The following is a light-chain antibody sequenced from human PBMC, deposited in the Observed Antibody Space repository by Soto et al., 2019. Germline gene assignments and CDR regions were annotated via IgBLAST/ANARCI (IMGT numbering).Light chain of an antibody. V-gene: IGKV3-20*01. CDR2: GAS. J-gene: IGKJ1*01. CDR1: QSVTNY. Sequence: EIVLTQSPGTLSLSPGERATLSCRASQSVTNYLVWHQQRPGQAPRLLIYGASSRATAIPDRFSGSGSGTDFTLTISGLEPEDFAVYYCQKYAITPWTFGQGTKVEIK. CDR3: QKYAITPWT.